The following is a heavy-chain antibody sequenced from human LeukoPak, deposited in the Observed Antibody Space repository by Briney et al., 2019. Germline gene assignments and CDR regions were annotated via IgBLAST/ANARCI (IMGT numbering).Heavy chain of an antibody. CDR2: IYYSGST. CDR3: AGGVDYYDSSGTKGPVDY. V-gene: IGHV4-61*08. D-gene: IGHD3-22*01. J-gene: IGHJ4*02. CDR1: GGSISSGGYY. Sequence: SETLSLTCTVSGGSISSGGYYWSWIRQPPGKGLEWIGYIYYSGSTNYNPSLKSRVTISVDTSKNQFSLKLSSVTAADTAVYYCAGGVDYYDSSGTKGPVDYWGQGTLVTVSS.